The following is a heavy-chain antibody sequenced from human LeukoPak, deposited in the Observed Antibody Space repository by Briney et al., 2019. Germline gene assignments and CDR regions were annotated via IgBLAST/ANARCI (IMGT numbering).Heavy chain of an antibody. CDR2: ISGSGGST. V-gene: IGHV3-23*01. CDR1: GFTFSSYA. Sequence: PGGSLRLSCAASGFTFSSYAMSWVRQAPGKGLEWVSAISGSGGSTYYADSVKGRFTISRDNAKNSLYLQMNSLRAEDTAVYYCARAGDILTGYYDLGFSYYYGMDVWGQGTTVTVSS. D-gene: IGHD3-9*01. CDR3: ARAGDILTGYYDLGFSYYYGMDV. J-gene: IGHJ6*02.